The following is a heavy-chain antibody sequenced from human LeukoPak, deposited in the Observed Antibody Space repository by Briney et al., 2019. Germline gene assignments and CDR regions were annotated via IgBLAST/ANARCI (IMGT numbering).Heavy chain of an antibody. CDR2: ISGSGGST. D-gene: IGHD1-1*01. J-gene: IGHJ4*02. V-gene: IGHV3-23*01. CDR3: ANPPEEVGPYGTFDY. Sequence: GGSLRLPCAASGFTFSSYAMSWVRQAPGKGLEWVSAISGSGGSTYYADSVKGRFTISRDNSKNTLYLQMNSLRAEDTAVYYCANPPEEVGPYGTFDYWGQGTLVTVSS. CDR1: GFTFSSYA.